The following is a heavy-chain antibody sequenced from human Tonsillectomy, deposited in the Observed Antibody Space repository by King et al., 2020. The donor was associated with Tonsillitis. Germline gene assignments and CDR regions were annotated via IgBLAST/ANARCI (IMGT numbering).Heavy chain of an antibody. J-gene: IGHJ6*03. D-gene: IGHD3-3*01. CDR3: ARGPPELRFLDMDV. CDR2: ISYEGSNK. V-gene: IGHV3-30*10. Sequence: VQLVESGGGVVQPGRSLRLSCAASGFIFNNYALHWVRQAPGKGLEWVAVISYEGSNKYYTDSVKGRFTISRDSSKNTLSVQMNSLRAEDTAVYYCARGPPELRFLDMDVWGTGTTVTVSS. CDR1: GFIFNNYA.